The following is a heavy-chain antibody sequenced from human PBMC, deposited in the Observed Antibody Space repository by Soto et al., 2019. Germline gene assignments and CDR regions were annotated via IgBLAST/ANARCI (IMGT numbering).Heavy chain of an antibody. J-gene: IGHJ6*02. CDR1: GGSISSSNW. CDR2: IYHSGST. D-gene: IGHD6-19*01. V-gene: IGHV4-4*02. Sequence: SETVSLTCAVSGGSISSSNWWSWVRQPPGKGLEWIGEIYHSGSTNYNPSLKSRVTISVDKSKNQFSLKLSSVTAADTAVYYCARDRAAVAGSYYYYGMDVWGQGTTVTVSS. CDR3: ARDRAAVAGSYYYYGMDV.